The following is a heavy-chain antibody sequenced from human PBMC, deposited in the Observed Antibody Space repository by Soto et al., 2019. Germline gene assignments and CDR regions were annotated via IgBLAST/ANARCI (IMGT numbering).Heavy chain of an antibody. Sequence: PGGPLRLSCAASGFTFSSYSMNWVRQAPGKGLEWVSSISSSSSYIYYADSVKGRFTISRDNAKNSLYLQMNSLRAEDTAVYYCARDAYIVAPSGPTNWFDPWGQGTLVTVSS. D-gene: IGHD5-12*01. J-gene: IGHJ5*02. CDR3: ARDAYIVAPSGPTNWFDP. CDR2: ISSSSSYI. CDR1: GFTFSSYS. V-gene: IGHV3-21*01.